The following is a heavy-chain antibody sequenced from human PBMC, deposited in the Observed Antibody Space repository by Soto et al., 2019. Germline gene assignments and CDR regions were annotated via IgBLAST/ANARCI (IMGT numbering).Heavy chain of an antibody. Sequence: QVQLVESGGGVVQPGRSLRLSCAASGFTFSSYGMHWVRQAPGKGLEWVAVIAFDGNKKYYGDSVKGRFTISRDNSKNPLYLQMNSLRAEDTAVYYCAKTQYDVLTENDYWGQGTLVTVSS. D-gene: IGHD3-9*01. V-gene: IGHV3-30*18. CDR1: GFTFSSYG. CDR2: IAFDGNKK. CDR3: AKTQYDVLTENDY. J-gene: IGHJ4*02.